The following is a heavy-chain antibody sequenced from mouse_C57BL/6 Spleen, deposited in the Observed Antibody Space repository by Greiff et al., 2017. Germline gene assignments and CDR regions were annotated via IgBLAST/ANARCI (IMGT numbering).Heavy chain of an antibody. D-gene: IGHD1-1*01. CDR3: SRGITTVVAKDY. Sequence: EVKLVESGAELVKPGASVKLSCTASGFNIKDYYMHWVKQRTEQGLEWIGRIAPEDGETKYAPKFQGKATITADTSANTAYLQLSSLTSADTAFYNCSRGITTVVAKDYQGQGPTLTVSS. CDR1: GFNIKDYY. CDR2: IAPEDGET. J-gene: IGHJ2*01. V-gene: IGHV14-2*01.